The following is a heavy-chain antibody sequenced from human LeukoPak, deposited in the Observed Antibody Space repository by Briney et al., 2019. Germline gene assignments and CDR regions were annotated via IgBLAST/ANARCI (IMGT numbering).Heavy chain of an antibody. CDR1: GLSVGSNY. CDR2: IYSGGTT. Sequence: PGGSLRLSCAASGLSVGSNYMSWVHQSPGRGLEWVSGIYSGGTTYYADSVKGRFSISRDNSRNTVYLEMSSLRPEDTAVYFCTKEFSWFGDRPGCFDPWGQGTQVTVSS. D-gene: IGHD3-10*01. CDR3: TKEFSWFGDRPGCFDP. V-gene: IGHV3-53*01. J-gene: IGHJ5*02.